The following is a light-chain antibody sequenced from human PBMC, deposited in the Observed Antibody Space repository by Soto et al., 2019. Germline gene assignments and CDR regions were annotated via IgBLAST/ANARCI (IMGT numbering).Light chain of an antibody. CDR1: QGITNY. Sequence: AIQLTQSPSSLSASVGDRVTITCRASQGITNYLAWYQQKPGKAPQLLIYDGSSLESGVPSRFSGSGSGTDFTLTISSLQHADFATYYCQQFNSYPLTFGQGTRLEMK. CDR3: QQFNSYPLT. CDR2: DGS. J-gene: IGKJ5*01. V-gene: IGKV1-13*02.